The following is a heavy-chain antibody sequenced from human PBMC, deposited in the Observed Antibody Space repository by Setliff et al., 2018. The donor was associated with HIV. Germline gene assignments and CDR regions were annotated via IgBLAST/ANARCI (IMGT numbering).Heavy chain of an antibody. CDR2: IIPKSGET. Sequence: ASVKVSCKSSGYTFTAHHIHWVRQAPGQGPEWMGWIIPKSGETSYAEKFRGRLTMTRNTSISTAYMELNSLMSEDTAVYFCAIRREVVVATTRRGLDIWGQGTMVTVS. CDR3: AIRREVVVATTRRGLDI. V-gene: IGHV1-2*02. J-gene: IGHJ3*02. CDR1: GYTFTAHH. D-gene: IGHD2-15*01.